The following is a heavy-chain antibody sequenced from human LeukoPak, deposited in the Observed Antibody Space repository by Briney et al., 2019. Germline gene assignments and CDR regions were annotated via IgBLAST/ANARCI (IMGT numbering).Heavy chain of an antibody. D-gene: IGHD6-13*01. J-gene: IGHJ3*02. CDR3: ARHRGGEQQLNDAFDI. CDR2: IYYSGST. V-gene: IGHV4-39*01. CDR1: GGSISSSSYY. Sequence: SETLSLTCTVSGGSISSSSYYWGWIRQPPGKGLEWIGSIYYSGSTYYNPSLKSRVTVSVDTSKNQFSLKLSSVTAADTAVYYCARHRGGEQQLNDAFDIWGQGTMVTVSS.